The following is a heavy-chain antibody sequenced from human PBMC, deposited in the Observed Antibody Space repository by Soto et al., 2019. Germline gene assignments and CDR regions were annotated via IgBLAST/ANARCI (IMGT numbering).Heavy chain of an antibody. CDR3: ARGNGGDPNDYCMDV. D-gene: IGHD3-16*01. Sequence: SETLSLTCAVSGGSISSGGYSWSWIRQPPGKGLEWIGYIYHSGSTYYNPSLKSRVTISVDRSKNQFSLKLSSVTAADTAVYYCARGNGGDPNDYCMDVWGQGTTVTVSS. V-gene: IGHV4-30-2*01. CDR2: IYHSGST. J-gene: IGHJ6*02. CDR1: GGSISSGGYS.